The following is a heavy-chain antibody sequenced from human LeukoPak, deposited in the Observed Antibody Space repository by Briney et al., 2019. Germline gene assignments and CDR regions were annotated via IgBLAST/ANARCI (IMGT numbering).Heavy chain of an antibody. D-gene: IGHD6-13*01. CDR3: ARSFRITASGKECFDY. Sequence: SETLSLTCTVSGGSISSSSYCWGWVRQPAGRGLEWIGGVHYTGSTYSNPSLKSRVTMSVATSKNQFSLKVTSVTAADTAVYYCARSFRITASGKECFDYWGQGSLVTVPS. V-gene: IGHV4-39*01. CDR2: VHYTGST. CDR1: GGSISSSSYC. J-gene: IGHJ4*02.